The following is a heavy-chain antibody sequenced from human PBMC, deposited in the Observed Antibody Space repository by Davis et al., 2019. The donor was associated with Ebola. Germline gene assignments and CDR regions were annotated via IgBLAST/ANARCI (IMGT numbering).Heavy chain of an antibody. CDR3: AREYLGYSSNFDY. CDR2: INPTVGRT. Sequence: ASVKVSCKASGYIFTDNYIHWVRQAPGQGLEWMGIINPTVGRTTYSQKFQGRVTITKDTSTYTVYMELSSLKSEDTAVYYCAREYLGYSSNFDYWGQGTLVTVSS. J-gene: IGHJ4*02. V-gene: IGHV1-46*01. CDR1: GYIFTDNY. D-gene: IGHD6-13*01.